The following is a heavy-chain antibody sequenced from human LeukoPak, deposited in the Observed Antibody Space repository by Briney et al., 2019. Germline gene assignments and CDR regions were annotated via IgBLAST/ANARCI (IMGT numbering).Heavy chain of an antibody. CDR3: VKEIRDSENWFAP. D-gene: IGHD2-15*01. CDR1: GYTFTSSD. Sequence: ASVKVSCKASGYTFTSSDINCVSQATGQGGEWMGWMKTNSHNTGYAQKFQGRLNMTRNTSISTDYMELSSLRPEDTAVYYCVKEIRDSENWFAPWGQGTLVTVSS. V-gene: IGHV1-8*01. CDR2: MKTNSHNT. J-gene: IGHJ5*02.